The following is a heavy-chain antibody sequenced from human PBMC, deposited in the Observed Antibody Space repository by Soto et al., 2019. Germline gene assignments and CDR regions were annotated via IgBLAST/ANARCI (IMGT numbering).Heavy chain of an antibody. V-gene: IGHV3-64D*06. CDR3: VHPRSTVQIPPT. Sequence: GGALRLSCSASGFTFSMFSMHWVRQAPGKGLEYVSGISSNGDSTYYADSVKGRFTISRDNSKNTLYLQMSSLRAVDTAVYYCVHPRSTVQIPPTWGQGTLVTVSS. CDR1: GFTFSMFS. J-gene: IGHJ5*02. D-gene: IGHD4-17*01. CDR2: ISSNGDST.